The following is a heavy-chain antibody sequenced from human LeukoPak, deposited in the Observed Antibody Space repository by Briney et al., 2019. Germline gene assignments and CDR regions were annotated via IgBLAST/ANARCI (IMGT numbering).Heavy chain of an antibody. CDR1: GGSFSGYY. J-gene: IGHJ5*02. Sequence: PSETLSLTCAVYGGSFSGYYWSWIRQPPGKGLEWIGEINHSGSTNYNPSLKNRVTISVDTSKNQFSLKLSSVTAADTAVYYCARVKYYDFWSGYSGCNWFDPWGQGTLVTVSS. CDR3: ARVKYYDFWSGYSGCNWFDP. CDR2: INHSGST. D-gene: IGHD3-3*01. V-gene: IGHV4-34*01.